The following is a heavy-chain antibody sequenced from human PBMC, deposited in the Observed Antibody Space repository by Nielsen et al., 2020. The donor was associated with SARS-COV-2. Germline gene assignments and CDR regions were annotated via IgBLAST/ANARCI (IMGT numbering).Heavy chain of an antibody. CDR3: ARLMTTVTTYNTYYYYGMDV. D-gene: IGHD4-17*01. Sequence: GESLKISCAASGFTFSSYWMHWVRQAPGKGLVWVSRINSDGSSTSYADSVKGRFTISRDNAKNTLYLQMNSLRAEDTAVYYCARLMTTVTTYNTYYYYGMDVWGQGTTVTVSS. J-gene: IGHJ6*02. CDR2: INSDGSST. CDR1: GFTFSSYW. V-gene: IGHV3-74*01.